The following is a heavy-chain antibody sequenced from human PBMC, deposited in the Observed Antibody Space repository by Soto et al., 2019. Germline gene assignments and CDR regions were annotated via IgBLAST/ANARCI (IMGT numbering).Heavy chain of an antibody. J-gene: IGHJ6*02. D-gene: IGHD4-17*01. CDR3: ARDRRVTTQYYYYYYGMDV. CDR2: IIPIFGTA. CDR1: GGTFTNYA. Sequence: GAPVKGSCKAFGGTFTNYALSWVRPAPGRRLVWMGGIIPIFGTANYAQKFQGRVTITADESTSTAYMELSSLRSEDTAVYYCARDRRVTTQYYYYYYGMDVWGQGTTVTVSS. V-gene: IGHV1-69*13.